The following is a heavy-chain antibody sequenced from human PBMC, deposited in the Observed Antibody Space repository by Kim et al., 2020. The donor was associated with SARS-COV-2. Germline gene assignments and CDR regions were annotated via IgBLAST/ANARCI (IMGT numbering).Heavy chain of an antibody. CDR1: GFTFSDYY. CDR3: ARDGPRGYYDSSGYVDY. D-gene: IGHD3-22*01. CDR2: ISSSSSYT. Sequence: GGSLRLSCAASGFTFSDYYMSWIRQAPGKGLEWVSYISSSSSYTNYADSVKGRFTISRDNAKNSLYLQMNSLRAEDTAVYYCARDGPRGYYDSSGYVDYWGQGTLVTVSS. J-gene: IGHJ4*02. V-gene: IGHV3-11*06.